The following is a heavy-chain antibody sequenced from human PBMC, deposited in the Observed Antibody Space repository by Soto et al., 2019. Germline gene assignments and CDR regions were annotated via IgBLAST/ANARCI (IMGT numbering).Heavy chain of an antibody. Sequence: SVKVSCNASGGTFSSYAISWVRQAPGQGLEWMGGLIPIFATANYAQKFQGRVTITADESTSTAYMELSSLRSEDPAVYYCARDDGSYDAFDIWCQGTMVTVSS. J-gene: IGHJ3*02. CDR3: ARDDGSYDAFDI. D-gene: IGHD6-25*01. V-gene: IGHV1-69*13. CDR2: LIPIFATA. CDR1: GGTFSSYA.